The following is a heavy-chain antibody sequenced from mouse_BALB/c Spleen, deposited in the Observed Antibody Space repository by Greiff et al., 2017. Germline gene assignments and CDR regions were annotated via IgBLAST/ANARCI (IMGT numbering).Heavy chain of an antibody. J-gene: IGHJ4*01. D-gene: IGHD2-14*01. CDR1: GYTFTSYW. Sequence: QVQLQQSGAELARPGASVKLSCKASGYTFTSYWMQWVKQRPGQGLEWIGAIYPGDGDTRYTQKFKGKATLTAAKSSSTAYMQLSSLASKDAAVYYCARHPYDDAMDYWGQGTSVTVSS. CDR2: IYPGDGDT. V-gene: IGHV1-87*01. CDR3: ARHPYDDAMDY.